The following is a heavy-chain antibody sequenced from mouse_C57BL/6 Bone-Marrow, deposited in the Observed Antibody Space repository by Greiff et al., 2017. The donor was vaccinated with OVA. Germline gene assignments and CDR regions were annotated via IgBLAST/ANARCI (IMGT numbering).Heavy chain of an antibody. V-gene: IGHV1-4*01. CDR2: INPSSGYT. CDR3: ARGGYYYGSPGYFDD. Sequence: VQRVESGAELARPGASLNTSCKASGYTFTSYTMHWVKQRPGQGLEWIGYINPSSGYTKYNQKFKDKATLTADKSSSTAYMQLSSLTSEDSAVYYCARGGYYYGSPGYFDDWGKGTTLTVSS. J-gene: IGHJ2*01. D-gene: IGHD1-1*01. CDR1: GYTFTSYT.